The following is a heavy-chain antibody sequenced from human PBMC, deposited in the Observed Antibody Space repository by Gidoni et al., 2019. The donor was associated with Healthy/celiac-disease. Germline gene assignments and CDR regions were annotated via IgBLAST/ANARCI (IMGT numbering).Heavy chain of an antibody. CDR2: ISSSSSTI. J-gene: IGHJ6*02. D-gene: IGHD2-15*01. V-gene: IGHV3-48*04. CDR1: GFTFSSYS. CDR3: ARTPIRYCSGGSCYRADYYGMDV. Sequence: EVQLVESGGGLVQPGGSLRLSCAASGFTFSSYSMNWVLQAPGKGLEWVSYISSSSSTIYYADSVKGRFTISRDNAKNSLYLQMNSLRAEDTAVYYCARTPIRYCSGGSCYRADYYGMDVWGQGTTVTVSS.